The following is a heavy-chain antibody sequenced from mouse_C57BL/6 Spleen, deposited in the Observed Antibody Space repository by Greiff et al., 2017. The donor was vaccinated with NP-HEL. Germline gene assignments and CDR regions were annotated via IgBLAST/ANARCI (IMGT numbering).Heavy chain of an antibody. Sequence: ESGPGLVKPPQSLSLTCSVTGYSITSGYYWNWIRQFPGNKLEWMGYISYDGSNNYNPSLKNRISITRDTSKNQFFLKLNSVTTEDTATYYCASKGLGFDYWGQGTTLTVSS. V-gene: IGHV3-6*01. CDR1: GYSITSGYY. CDR3: ASKGLGFDY. D-gene: IGHD3-1*01. J-gene: IGHJ2*01. CDR2: ISYDGSN.